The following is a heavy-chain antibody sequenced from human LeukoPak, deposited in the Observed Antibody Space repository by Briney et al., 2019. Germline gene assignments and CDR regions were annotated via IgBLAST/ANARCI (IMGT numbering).Heavy chain of an antibody. D-gene: IGHD6-6*01. J-gene: IGHJ4*02. CDR3: AKAKYSSSSDLLDY. V-gene: IGHV3-23*01. CDR2: VSGPGGST. CDR1: GFTFSSYA. Sequence: GGSLRLSCAASGFTFSSYAMSWVRQAPGKGLEWVSAVSGPGGSTYYTDSVKGRFTISRDNSKNTLYLQMNSLRADDTAVYYCAKAKYSSSSDLLDYWGQGTLVTVSS.